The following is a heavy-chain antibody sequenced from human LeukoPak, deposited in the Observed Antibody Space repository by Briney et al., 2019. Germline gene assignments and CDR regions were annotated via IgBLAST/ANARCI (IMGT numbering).Heavy chain of an antibody. Sequence: GGSLRLSCAASGFTFSSYWMSWVRQAPGKGLEWVANIKQDGSEKYYVDSVKGRFTISRDNAKNSLYLQMNSLRAEDTAVYYCARERGYCSSTSCYQYAFDIWGQGTMVTVSS. V-gene: IGHV3-7*01. J-gene: IGHJ3*02. CDR1: GFTFSSYW. CDR2: IKQDGSEK. D-gene: IGHD2-2*01. CDR3: ARERGYCSSTSCYQYAFDI.